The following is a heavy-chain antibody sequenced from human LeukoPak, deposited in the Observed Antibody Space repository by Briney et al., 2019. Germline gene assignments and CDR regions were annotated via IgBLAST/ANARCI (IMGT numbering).Heavy chain of an antibody. D-gene: IGHD3-22*01. Sequence: PSETLSLTCSISGDSITKSAFYWGWIRQPPGKGLEWIGSRYETGSTFQNPSLKSRVTTSVDTSKNQFSLNLTSVTAADTAVYFCARHYGLNYYDSTALEYWGQGILVTVSS. CDR3: ARHYGLNYYDSTALEY. CDR2: RYETGST. V-gene: IGHV4-39*01. J-gene: IGHJ4*02. CDR1: GDSITKSAFY.